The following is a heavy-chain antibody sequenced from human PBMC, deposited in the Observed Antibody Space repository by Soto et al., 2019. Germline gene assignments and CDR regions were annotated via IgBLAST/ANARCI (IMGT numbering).Heavy chain of an antibody. J-gene: IGHJ4*02. Sequence: ASVKVSCKASGYTFTSYDINWVRQATGQGLEWMGWMNPNSGNTGYAQKFQGRVTMTRNTSISTAYMELRSLRSDDTAVYYCARFWVEGYCISTSCYYYDYWGQGTLVTVSS. CDR1: GYTFTSYD. CDR2: MNPNSGNT. D-gene: IGHD2-2*01. V-gene: IGHV1-8*01. CDR3: ARFWVEGYCISTSCYYYDY.